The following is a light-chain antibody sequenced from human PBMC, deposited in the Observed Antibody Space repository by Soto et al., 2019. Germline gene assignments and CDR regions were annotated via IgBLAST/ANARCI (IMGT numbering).Light chain of an antibody. V-gene: IGLV2-14*03. J-gene: IGLJ1*01. CDR2: DVT. Sequence: QSALTQPASVSGSPGQSITISCTGTSSDVGGYNYVSWYQHHPGKAPKLIIYDVTNRPSGVSTPFSGSKSGNTASLTISGLQPEDEDDYYCSSYTTSNTRQIVFGTGTKVTVL. CDR1: SSDVGGYNY. CDR3: SSYTTSNTRQIV.